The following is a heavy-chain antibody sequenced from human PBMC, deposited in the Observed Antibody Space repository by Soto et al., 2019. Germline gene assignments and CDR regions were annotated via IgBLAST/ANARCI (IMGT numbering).Heavy chain of an antibody. J-gene: IGHJ6*02. CDR3: AREDPLTAVAYDYYGMDV. CDR2: ISAYNGNT. CDR1: GYTFSSYG. D-gene: IGHD2-2*01. Sequence: QVQLVQSGAEVKKPGASVKVSCKASGYTFSSYGISWVRQAPGQGLEWMGWISAYNGNTKYAQKLQGRVTMTTDTFTSTXXMEMRSLRSDDTAVYYCAREDPLTAVAYDYYGMDVWGQGTTVTVS. V-gene: IGHV1-18*01.